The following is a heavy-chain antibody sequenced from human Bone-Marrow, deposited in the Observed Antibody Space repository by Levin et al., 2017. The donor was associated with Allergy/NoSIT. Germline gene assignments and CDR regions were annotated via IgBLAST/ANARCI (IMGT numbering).Heavy chain of an antibody. CDR2: IIPIFGTA. CDR3: ARDAGLNAFDI. J-gene: IGHJ3*02. CDR1: GGTFSSYA. Sequence: AASVKVSCKASGGTFSSYAISWVRQAPGQGLEWMGGIIPIFGTANYAQKFQGRVTITADESTSTAYMELSSLRSEDTAVYYCARDAGLNAFDIWGQGTMVTVSS. V-gene: IGHV1-69*13.